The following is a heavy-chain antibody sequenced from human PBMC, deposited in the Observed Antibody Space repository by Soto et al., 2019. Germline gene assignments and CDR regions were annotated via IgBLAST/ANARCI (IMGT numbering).Heavy chain of an antibody. V-gene: IGHV5-10-1*01. CDR3: ARAQYLADDAFDI. CDR2: IDPSDSYT. CDR1: GYSFTNYW. D-gene: IGHD2-2*01. J-gene: IGHJ3*02. Sequence: GESLKISCKGSGYSFTNYWITWVRQMPGKGLEWMGRIDPSDSYTNYSPSFQGHVTISADKSISTAYLQWSSLKASDTAVYYCARAQYLADDAFDIWGQGAMVTVSS.